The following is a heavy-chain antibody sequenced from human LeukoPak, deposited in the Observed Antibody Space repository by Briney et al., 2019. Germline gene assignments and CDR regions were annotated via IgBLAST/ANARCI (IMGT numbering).Heavy chain of an antibody. Sequence: SETLSLTCNVSGGSISGYHWSWIRQPPGKGLEWLGYIYYSGRSNYNPSLKSRVTMSADTSKNQFSLKLSSVTAADTAVYYCARVPRSYYYYYYMDVWGKGTTVTVSS. J-gene: IGHJ6*03. CDR3: ARVPRSYYYYYYMDV. V-gene: IGHV4-59*01. CDR2: IYYSGRS. CDR1: GGSISGYH.